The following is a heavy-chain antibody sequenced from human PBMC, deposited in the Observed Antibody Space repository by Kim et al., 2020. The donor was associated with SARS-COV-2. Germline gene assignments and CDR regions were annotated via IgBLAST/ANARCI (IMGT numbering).Heavy chain of an antibody. D-gene: IGHD6-13*01. CDR3: AKEGSSSWYYFDY. V-gene: IGHV3-9*01. Sequence: GYADSVKVRFTTSRDNAKNSLYLQMNSLRAEDTALYYCAKEGSSSWYYFDYWGQGTLVTVSS. J-gene: IGHJ4*02.